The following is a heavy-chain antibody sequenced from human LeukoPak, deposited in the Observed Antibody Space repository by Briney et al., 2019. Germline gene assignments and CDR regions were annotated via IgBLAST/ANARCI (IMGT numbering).Heavy chain of an antibody. Sequence: PSETLSLICAVYGGSFSGYYWSWIRQPPGKGLEWIGEINHSGSTNYNPSLKSRVTISVDTSKNQFSLKLSSVTAADTAVYYCASSPATDYYDSSGLDVWGKGTTVTISS. V-gene: IGHV4-34*01. D-gene: IGHD3-22*01. CDR1: GGSFSGYY. CDR2: INHSGST. CDR3: ASSPATDYYDSSGLDV. J-gene: IGHJ6*04.